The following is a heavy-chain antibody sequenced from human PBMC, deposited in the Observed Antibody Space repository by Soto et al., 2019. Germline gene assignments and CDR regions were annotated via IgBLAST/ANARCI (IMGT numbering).Heavy chain of an antibody. D-gene: IGHD6-6*01. CDR2: INPNSGGT. CDR1: GYTFTGYY. J-gene: IGHJ4*02. CDR3: ARGRGIAARPKEGLDY. V-gene: IGHV1-2*04. Sequence: ASVKVSCKASGYTFTGYYMHWVRQAPGQGLEWMGWINPNSGGTNYAQKFQGWVTMTRDTSISTAYMELSRLRSDDTAVYYCARGRGIAARPKEGLDYWGQGTLVTVSS.